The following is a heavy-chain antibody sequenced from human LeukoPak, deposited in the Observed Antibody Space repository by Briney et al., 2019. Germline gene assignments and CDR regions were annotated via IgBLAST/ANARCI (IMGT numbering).Heavy chain of an antibody. J-gene: IGHJ4*02. D-gene: IGHD2-15*01. CDR1: GFTFSSYG. CDR3: AKLVKKIYCSGGSCYLNYFDY. V-gene: IGHV3-23*01. CDR2: ISGSGGST. Sequence: PGGSLRLSCAASGFTFSSYGMSWVRQAPGKGLEWVSAISGSGGSTYYADSVKGRFTISRDNSKNTLYLQMNSLRAEDTAVYYCAKLVKKIYCSGGSCYLNYFDYWGQGTLVTVSS.